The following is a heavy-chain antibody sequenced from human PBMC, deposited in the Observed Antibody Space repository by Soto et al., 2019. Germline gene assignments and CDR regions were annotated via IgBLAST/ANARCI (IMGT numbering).Heavy chain of an antibody. Sequence: QVQLVQSGAEVKKPGASVKVSCKTSGYTFTNYGISWVRQAPGQGPEWMGWISGYNGNTNYAQKFQGRVTMTTDPSTSTAYMELRSLRSDDTAVYYCARGGSSWSAEYYQYWGQGTLVIVSS. CDR1: GYTFTNYG. CDR3: ARGGSSWSAEYYQY. D-gene: IGHD6-13*01. V-gene: IGHV1-18*01. CDR2: ISGYNGNT. J-gene: IGHJ1*01.